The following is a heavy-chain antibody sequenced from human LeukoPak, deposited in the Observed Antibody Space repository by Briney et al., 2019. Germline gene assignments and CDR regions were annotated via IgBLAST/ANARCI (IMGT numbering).Heavy chain of an antibody. Sequence: GGYLGLSCATSGFTFSSYWMSWVGQAPGQGLEWVANIKQDGSEKYYVDSVKGRFTISRDNAKNSLHLQMNSLRAEDTAVYYCASTDCSGGSCYLPFDYWGQGTLVTVSS. D-gene: IGHD2-15*01. CDR1: GFTFSSYW. CDR3: ASTDCSGGSCYLPFDY. CDR2: IKQDGSEK. V-gene: IGHV3-7*02. J-gene: IGHJ4*02.